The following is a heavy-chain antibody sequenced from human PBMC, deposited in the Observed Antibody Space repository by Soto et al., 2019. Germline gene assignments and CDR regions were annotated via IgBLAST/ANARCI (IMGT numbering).Heavy chain of an antibody. CDR1: GFTFSSYA. V-gene: IGHV3-30-3*01. D-gene: IGHD6-19*01. J-gene: IGHJ4*02. CDR3: ARDRARIAVAGTSPLAY. CDR2: ISYDGSNK. Sequence: QVQLVESGGGVVQPGRSLRLSCAASGFTFSSYAMHWVRQAPGKGLEWVAVISYDGSNKYYADSVKGRFTISRDNSKNTLYLQMNSLRVEDTAVYYCARDRARIAVAGTSPLAYWGQGTLVTVSS.